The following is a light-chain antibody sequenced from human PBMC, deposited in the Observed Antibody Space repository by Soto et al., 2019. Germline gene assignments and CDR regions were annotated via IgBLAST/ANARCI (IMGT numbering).Light chain of an antibody. CDR3: QHYNDWRWT. J-gene: IGKJ1*01. Sequence: DIVMTQSPATLSVSPGEGATLSCRASQSISSKLAWYQQKPGQAPRLLIYGASTRATGVPARFSGSGSGTEFPLTISSLQAEDVAVYYCQHYNDWRWTFGQGTKVEIK. CDR1: QSISSK. V-gene: IGKV3-15*01. CDR2: GAS.